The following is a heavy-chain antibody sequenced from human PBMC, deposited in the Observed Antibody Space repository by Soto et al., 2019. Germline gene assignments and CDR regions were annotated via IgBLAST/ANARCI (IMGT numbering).Heavy chain of an antibody. Sequence: QLQLQESGPGLVKPSETLSLTCTVSGGSISSSSYYWGWIRQPPGKGLEWIGSIYYSGSTYYNPSLKSRVNISVDTSKNQFYLKLSSVTAADTAVYYCETLRFLEWLLNYYGMDVWGQGTTVTVSS. CDR1: GGSISSSSYY. J-gene: IGHJ6*02. V-gene: IGHV4-39*01. CDR2: IYYSGST. CDR3: ETLRFLEWLLNYYGMDV. D-gene: IGHD3-3*01.